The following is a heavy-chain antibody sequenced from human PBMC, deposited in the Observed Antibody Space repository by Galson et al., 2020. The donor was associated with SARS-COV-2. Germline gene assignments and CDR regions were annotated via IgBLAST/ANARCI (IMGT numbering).Heavy chain of an antibody. CDR2: INIGGNT. CDR3: ARGHRGVVPSPVLGLGPIYVYHYRDV. D-gene: IGHD3-16*01. Sequence: SETLSLTCAVYGGSFSDYSWTWIRQSPGKGLEWIGEINIGGNTNSSPSPKSRVTLSVDTSKNQFSLNLRSVTAADTALYYCARGHRGVVPSPVLGLGPIYVYHYRDVWATGTTVAV. CDR1: GGSFSDYS. V-gene: IGHV4-34*01. J-gene: IGHJ6*03.